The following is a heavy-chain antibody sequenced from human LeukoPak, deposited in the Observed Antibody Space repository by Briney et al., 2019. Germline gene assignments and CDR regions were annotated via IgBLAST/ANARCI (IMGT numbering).Heavy chain of an antibody. D-gene: IGHD3-3*01. CDR2: IYYSGGT. J-gene: IGHJ4*02. CDR1: GGSVSSGSYY. V-gene: IGHV4-61*01. CDR3: ARTVPSGYRMFDY. Sequence: SETLSLTCTVSGGSVSSGSYYWSWIRQPPGKGLEWIGYIYYSGGTNYNPSLKSRVTISVDTSKNQFSLKLSSVTAADTAVYYCARTVPSGYRMFDYWGQGTLVTVSS.